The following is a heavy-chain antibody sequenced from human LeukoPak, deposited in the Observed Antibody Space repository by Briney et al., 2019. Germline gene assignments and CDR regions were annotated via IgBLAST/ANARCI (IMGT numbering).Heavy chain of an antibody. Sequence: PSQTLSLTCTVSGGSISSGSYYWSWIRQPAGKGLEWIGRIYTSGSTNYNPSLKSRVTISVDTSKNQFSLKLSSVTAADTAVYYCARDGFETEGVVWAFDIWGQGTMVTVSS. V-gene: IGHV4-61*02. J-gene: IGHJ3*02. CDR3: ARDGFETEGVVWAFDI. CDR1: GGSISSGSYY. D-gene: IGHD2-2*01. CDR2: IYTSGST.